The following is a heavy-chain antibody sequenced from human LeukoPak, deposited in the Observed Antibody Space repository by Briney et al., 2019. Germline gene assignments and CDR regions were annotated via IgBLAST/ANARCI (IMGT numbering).Heavy chain of an antibody. D-gene: IGHD3-22*01. J-gene: IGHJ3*02. CDR3: ARNYDSSGYSPDAFDI. CDR1: GFTLSSYG. Sequence: GGSLRLSCAASGFTLSSYGMHWVRQAPGKGLEWVSSISSSSYIYYADSVKGRFTISRDNAKNSLYLQMNSLRAEDTAVYYCARNYDSSGYSPDAFDIWGQGTMVTVSS. V-gene: IGHV3-21*01. CDR2: ISSSSYI.